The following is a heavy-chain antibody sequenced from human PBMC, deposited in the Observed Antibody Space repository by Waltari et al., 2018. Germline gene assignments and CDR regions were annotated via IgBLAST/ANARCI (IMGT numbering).Heavy chain of an antibody. CDR1: GGTFSSYT. J-gene: IGHJ3*02. CDR2: FITILASA. CDR3: ARGDTAMVGDAFDI. V-gene: IGHV1-69*08. Sequence: QVQLVQSGAELKKPGSSVKVSCKASGGTFSSYTIYWVLQAPGQGHEWMGRFITILASANYAQKCQGRVTITGDKSTSTAYMELSSLRSDDTAVYYGARGDTAMVGDAFDIWGQGTMVTVSS. D-gene: IGHD5-18*01.